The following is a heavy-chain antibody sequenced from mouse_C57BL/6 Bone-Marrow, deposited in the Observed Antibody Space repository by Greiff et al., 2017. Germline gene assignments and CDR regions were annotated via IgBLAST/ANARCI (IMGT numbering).Heavy chain of an antibody. V-gene: IGHV1-82*01. J-gene: IGHJ3*01. CDR1: GYAFSSSW. CDR3: ARSPLYDGYPAWFAY. D-gene: IGHD2-3*01. Sequence: LVESGPELVKPGASVKISCKASGYAFSSSWMNWVKQRPGKGLEWIGRIYPGDGDTNYNGKFKGKAKLTADKSSSTAYMQLSSLTSEDSAVYFCARSPLYDGYPAWFAYWGQGTLVTVSA. CDR2: IYPGDGDT.